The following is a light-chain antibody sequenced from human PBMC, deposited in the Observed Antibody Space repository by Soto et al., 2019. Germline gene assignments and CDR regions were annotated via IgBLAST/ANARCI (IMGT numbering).Light chain of an antibody. CDR1: QSVSSN. J-gene: IGKJ3*01. V-gene: IGKV3D-15*01. CDR3: QQYNNWPRT. CDR2: GFS. Sequence: EIVMTQSPATLSVSPGERATLSCRASQSVSSNLAWYQQKPGQAPRLLLYGFSTRATSIPARFSGSGSGTEFTLTISSLQSEDFAIYYCQQYNNWPRTFGPGTKVDFK.